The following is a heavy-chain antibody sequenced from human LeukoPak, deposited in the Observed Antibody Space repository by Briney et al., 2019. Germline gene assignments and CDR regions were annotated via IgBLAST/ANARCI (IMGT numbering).Heavy chain of an antibody. CDR1: GFTFSSYS. V-gene: IGHV3-30*02. CDR3: AKDVPTAYFDY. CDR2: VRYDETTK. J-gene: IGHJ4*02. Sequence: GGSLRLSCAASGFTFSSYSMNWVRQAPGKGLEWVAFVRYDETTKFYADSVKGRFTISRDNSKTTLYLQMNSLRAEDTAVYYCAKDVPTAYFDYWGQGTLVTVSS. D-gene: IGHD2-2*01.